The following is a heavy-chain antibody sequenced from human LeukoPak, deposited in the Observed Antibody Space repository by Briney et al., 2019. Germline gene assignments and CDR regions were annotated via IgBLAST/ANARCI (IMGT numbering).Heavy chain of an antibody. CDR3: ARRLHYGSGSYYQFDY. J-gene: IGHJ4*02. D-gene: IGHD3-10*01. CDR1: GGSISSSNYY. CDR2: IYYSGST. Sequence: SETLSLTCTVSGGSISSSNYYWGWIRQPPGKGLEWIATIYYSGSTYYNPSLKSRVTLSVDTSKNQFSLNLSSMTAADTAVYYCARRLHYGSGSYYQFDYWGQGTLVTVSS. V-gene: IGHV4-39*01.